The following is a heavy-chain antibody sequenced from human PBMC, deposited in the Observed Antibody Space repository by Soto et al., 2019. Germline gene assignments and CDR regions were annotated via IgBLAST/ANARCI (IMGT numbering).Heavy chain of an antibody. CDR2: ISYDGNNK. J-gene: IGHJ6*02. Sequence: AGGSLRLSCAASGFTFSNYAMHWVRQAPGKGLEWVALISYDGNNKYYADSVKGRFTISRDNSKNTLYLQMNSLRAEDTAIYYCARAGRTPGTTRSFAKYYGMDVWGQGTTVTVSS. V-gene: IGHV3-30-3*01. CDR3: ARAGRTPGTTRSFAKYYGMDV. D-gene: IGHD1-26*01. CDR1: GFTFSNYA.